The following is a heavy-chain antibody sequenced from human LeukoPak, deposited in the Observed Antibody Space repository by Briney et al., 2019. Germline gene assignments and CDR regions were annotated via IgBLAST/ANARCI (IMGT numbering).Heavy chain of an antibody. CDR3: ARLRCSGGSCRNGPIYYFDY. J-gene: IGHJ4*02. D-gene: IGHD2-15*01. V-gene: IGHV3-49*04. CDR2: IRSKAYSGAT. Sequence: GRSLRLSCTASGFTFGDYAMSWVRQAPGKGLECVAFIRSKAYSGATEYAASVKGRFTISRDDSKSIAYLQMNSLKTEDTAVYYCARLRCSGGSCRNGPIYYFDYWGQGTLVTVSS. CDR1: GFTFGDYA.